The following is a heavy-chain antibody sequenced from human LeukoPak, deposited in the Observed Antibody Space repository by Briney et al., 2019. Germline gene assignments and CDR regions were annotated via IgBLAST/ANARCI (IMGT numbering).Heavy chain of an antibody. V-gene: IGHV4-61*02. CDR3: ARRPYSSSWPSYYYYMDV. Sequence: SETLSLTCTVSGDSISSGDYYWGWLRQPAGKGLEWIGRISSSGSTNYNPSLKSRFTISVDTSKNQFSLKLSSVTAADTAVYYCARRPYSSSWPSYYYYMDVWGKGTTVTVSS. CDR2: ISSSGST. CDR1: GDSISSGDYY. J-gene: IGHJ6*03. D-gene: IGHD6-13*01.